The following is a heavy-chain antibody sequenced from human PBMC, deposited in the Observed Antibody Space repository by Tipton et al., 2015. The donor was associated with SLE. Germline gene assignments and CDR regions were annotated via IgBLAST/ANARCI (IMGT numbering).Heavy chain of an antibody. CDR2: IYYSGRT. J-gene: IGHJ4*02. CDR1: GGSISSGAYL. Sequence: TLSLTCTVSGGSISSGAYLWSWIRQHPGKGLEWIGYIYYSGRTYYNPSLKSRITISVDTSKNQFSLKLSSVTAADTAVYYCARFPTYHFDLWGQGTLVTVSS. V-gene: IGHV4-31*03. CDR3: ARFPTYHFDL.